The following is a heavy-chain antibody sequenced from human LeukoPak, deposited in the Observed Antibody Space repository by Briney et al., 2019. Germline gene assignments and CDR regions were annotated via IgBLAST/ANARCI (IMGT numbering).Heavy chain of an antibody. Sequence: GGSLRLSCAASGFTFSSYAMRWVRQAPGKGLEWVSAISGSGGSTYYADSVKGRFTISRDNSKNTLYLQMNSLRAEDTAAYYCAKPIRRDGYNPDALDIWGQGTMVTVSS. CDR3: AKPIRRDGYNPDALDI. CDR2: ISGSGGST. J-gene: IGHJ3*02. V-gene: IGHV3-23*01. D-gene: IGHD5-24*01. CDR1: GFTFSSYA.